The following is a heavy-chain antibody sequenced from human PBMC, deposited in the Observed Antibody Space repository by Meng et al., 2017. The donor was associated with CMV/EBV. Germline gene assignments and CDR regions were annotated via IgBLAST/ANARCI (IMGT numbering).Heavy chain of an antibody. J-gene: IGHJ4*02. CDR3: ARGGIAAAGPFDY. CDR2: INHSGST. Sequence: HGQLQQWGAGLVKASETLALTCAVYGGSFSGYYWSWIRQPPGKGLEWIGEINHSGSTNYNPSLKSRVTISVDTSKNQFSLKLSSVTAADTAVYYCARGGIAAAGPFDYWGQGTLVTVSS. CDR1: GGSFSGYY. D-gene: IGHD6-13*01. V-gene: IGHV4-34*01.